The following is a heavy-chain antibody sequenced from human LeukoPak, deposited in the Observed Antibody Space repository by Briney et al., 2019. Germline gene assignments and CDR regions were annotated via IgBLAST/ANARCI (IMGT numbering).Heavy chain of an antibody. J-gene: IGHJ4*02. D-gene: IGHD6-13*01. V-gene: IGHV3-23*01. CDR1: GFTFTNCA. CDR3: AKESQQAPFLDY. CDR2: ISGSGGST. Sequence: GGSLRLSCTASGFTFTNCAMAWVRQAPGKGLEWVSAISGSGGSTYYADSVKGRFTISRDNSKNTLYLQMNSLRAEDTAVYYCAKESQQAPFLDYWGQGTLVTVSS.